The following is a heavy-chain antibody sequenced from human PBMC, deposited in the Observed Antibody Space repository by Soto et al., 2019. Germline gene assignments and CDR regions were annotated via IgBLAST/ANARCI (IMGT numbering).Heavy chain of an antibody. J-gene: IGHJ4*02. CDR1: GGSISSGGYY. D-gene: IGHD3-22*01. CDR2: IYYSGST. V-gene: IGHV4-31*03. CDR3: ARVWEYYDSSGYQFYFDY. Sequence: TLSLTCTVSGGSISSGGYYWSWIRQHPGKGLEWIGYIYYSGSTYYNPSLKSRVTISVDTSKNQFSLKLSSVTAADTAVYYCARVWEYYDSSGYQFYFDYWGQGTLVTVSS.